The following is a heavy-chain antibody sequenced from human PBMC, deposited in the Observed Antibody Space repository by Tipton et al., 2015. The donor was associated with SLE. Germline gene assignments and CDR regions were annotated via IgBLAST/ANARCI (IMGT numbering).Heavy chain of an antibody. J-gene: IGHJ4*02. CDR3: AISSGSYYGEFDY. CDR2: VNPSGGRT. V-gene: IGHV1-46*02. D-gene: IGHD1-26*01. Sequence: QLVQSGAEVKMPGASVRVSCKASGYIFNTYFVHWVRQAPGQGLEWMGMVNPSGGRTSYAQKFQYRVSMSTDTSTSTVYMDLSSLRSEDTATYYCAISSGSYYGEFDYWGQGTLVTVSS. CDR1: GYIFNTYF.